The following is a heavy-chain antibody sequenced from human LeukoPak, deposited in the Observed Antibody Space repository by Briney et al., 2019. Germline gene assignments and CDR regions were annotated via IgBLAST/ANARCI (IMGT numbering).Heavy chain of an antibody. CDR3: ARVWFGYFFQ. J-gene: IGHJ4*02. Sequence: PGGSLRLSCAASGFTFSSYGMHWVRQAPGKGLEWVAFIRYDGSNKYYADSVKGRFTISRDNSKNTLFLQMNSLRDEDTAVYYCARVWFGYFFQWGQGALVTVSS. CDR1: GFTFSSYG. CDR2: IRYDGSNK. D-gene: IGHD3-10*01. V-gene: IGHV3-30*02.